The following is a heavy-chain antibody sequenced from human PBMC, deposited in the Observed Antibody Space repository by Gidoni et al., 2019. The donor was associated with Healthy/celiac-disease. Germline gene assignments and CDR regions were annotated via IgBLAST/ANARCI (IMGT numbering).Heavy chain of an antibody. Sequence: QVQLVQSGAEVKKPGASVKVSCEASGYAFTSYYMHWGRQAPGQGLEWMGINNPSGGSTSYEQKFQGRVTMTRDTSTSTVYMELSSLRSEDTAVYYCARMTTEYFDYWGQGTLVTVSS. CDR3: ARMTTEYFDY. J-gene: IGHJ4*02. V-gene: IGHV1-46*03. CDR1: GYAFTSYY. D-gene: IGHD4-17*01. CDR2: NNPSGGST.